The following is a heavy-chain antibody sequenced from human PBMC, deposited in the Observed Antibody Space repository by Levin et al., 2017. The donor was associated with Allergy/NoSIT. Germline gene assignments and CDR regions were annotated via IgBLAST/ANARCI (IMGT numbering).Heavy chain of an antibody. CDR1: GFALSGFA. D-gene: IGHD1-26*01. J-gene: IGHJ4*02. CDR2: ISDSGAHT. V-gene: IGHV3-23*01. Sequence: PGGSLRLSCAASGFALSGFAMSWVRQAPGQGLGWVSAISDSGAHTYYADSVRGRFTISRDNSRTPLFLQMNTLGAEDTAVYYCAKSQGLSGRSFGDWGQGTLVTVSS. CDR3: AKSQGLSGRSFGD.